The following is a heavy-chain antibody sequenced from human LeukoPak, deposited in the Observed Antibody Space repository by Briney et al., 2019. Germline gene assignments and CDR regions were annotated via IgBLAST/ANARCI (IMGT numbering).Heavy chain of an antibody. V-gene: IGHV3-33*08. CDR3: VRGVGVSRFNYLDS. CDR1: GFSFSTYS. CDR2: IWYDASNK. Sequence: GGSLRLSCAASGFSFSTYSLNWVRQAPGKGLEWVAGIWYDASNKYYADSVKGRFTISRDNSKNTLYLQMNSLRDDDTAVYYCVRGVGVSRFNYLDSWGQGTLVIVSS. D-gene: IGHD6-13*01. J-gene: IGHJ4*02.